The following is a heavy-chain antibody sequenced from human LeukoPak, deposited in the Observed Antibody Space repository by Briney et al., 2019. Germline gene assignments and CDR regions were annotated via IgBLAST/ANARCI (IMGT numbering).Heavy chain of an antibody. CDR1: GYTFTSYG. V-gene: IGHV1-18*01. CDR3: ARDRHYDSSGLFSD. D-gene: IGHD3-22*01. CDR2: ISAYNDNT. J-gene: IGHJ4*02. Sequence: GASVKVSCKASGYTFTSYGISWVRQAPGQGLEWMGWISAYNDNTNYAQKLQGRVTMTTDTSTSTAYMELRSLRSDDTAVYYCARDRHYDSSGLFSDWGQGTLVTVSS.